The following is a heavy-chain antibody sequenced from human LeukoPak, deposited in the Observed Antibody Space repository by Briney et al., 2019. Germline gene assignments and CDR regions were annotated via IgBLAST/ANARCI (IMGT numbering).Heavy chain of an antibody. J-gene: IGHJ5*02. Sequence: GGSLRLSCAASGFTFSSYAMHWVRQAPGKGLEWVAVISYDGSNKYYADSVKGRFTISRDNSKKTLYLQMNSLRAEDTAVYYCARGPFGELLYNWFDPWGQGTLVTVSS. V-gene: IGHV3-30-3*01. D-gene: IGHD3-10*01. CDR3: ARGPFGELLYNWFDP. CDR2: ISYDGSNK. CDR1: GFTFSSYA.